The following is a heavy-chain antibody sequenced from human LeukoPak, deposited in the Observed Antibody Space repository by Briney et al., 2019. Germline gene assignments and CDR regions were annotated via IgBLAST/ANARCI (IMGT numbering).Heavy chain of an antibody. V-gene: IGHV4-34*01. J-gene: IGHJ5*02. Sequence: SETVSLTCAVYGASFSGYYWSWIRQPPGKWLEWIGVINHSGSTNYHPSLKSRVTISVDTSKNQYSLKLSSVTAADTAVYYCARVMGITMIRSRFDPWGQGTLVTVSS. CDR2: INHSGST. CDR1: GASFSGYY. CDR3: ARVMGITMIRSRFDP. D-gene: IGHD3-22*01.